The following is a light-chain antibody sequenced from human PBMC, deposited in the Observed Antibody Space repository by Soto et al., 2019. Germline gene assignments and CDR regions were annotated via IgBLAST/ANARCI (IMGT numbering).Light chain of an antibody. V-gene: IGLV1-51*01. CDR1: SSNIGDNY. Sequence: QSVLTQPPSVSAAPGQKVTISCSGRSSNIGDNYASWYQQLPGTAPKLLIYDNNKRPSGIPDRFSGSKSGTSATLGITGLQNGDEDAYYCVTWDSSLSAGVFGGGTKLTVL. J-gene: IGLJ3*02. CDR3: VTWDSSLSAGV. CDR2: DNN.